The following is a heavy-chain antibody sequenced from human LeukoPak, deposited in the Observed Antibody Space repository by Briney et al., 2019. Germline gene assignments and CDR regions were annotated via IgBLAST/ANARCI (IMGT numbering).Heavy chain of an antibody. D-gene: IGHD2-2*01. CDR1: SGSIFSSNW. J-gene: IGHJ4*02. V-gene: IGHV4-4*02. CDR3: ARGDIVVVPAADYFDY. Sequence: PSETLSLTCAISSGSIFSSNWWSWVRQPPGKGLEWIGEIHHSGSPNYNPSLKSRVTISVDQSKNQFPLKLSSVTAADTAVYYCARGDIVVVPAADYFDYWGQGTLVTVSS. CDR2: IHHSGSP.